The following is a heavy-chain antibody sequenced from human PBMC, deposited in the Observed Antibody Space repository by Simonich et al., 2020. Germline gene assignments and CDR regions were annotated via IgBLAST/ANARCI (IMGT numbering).Heavy chain of an antibody. V-gene: IGHV4-39*01. CDR1: GGSISSSSYY. J-gene: IGHJ4*02. CDR2: IYYSGST. CDR3: ARWAYSSSYFDY. Sequence: QLQLQESGPGLVKPSETLSLTCTVSGGSISSSSYYWDWIRQPPGNGLEWLGSIYYSGSTYYNPSLKSRVTISVDTSKNQFSLKLSSVTAADTAVYYCARWAYSSSYFDYWGQGTLVTVSS. D-gene: IGHD6-6*01.